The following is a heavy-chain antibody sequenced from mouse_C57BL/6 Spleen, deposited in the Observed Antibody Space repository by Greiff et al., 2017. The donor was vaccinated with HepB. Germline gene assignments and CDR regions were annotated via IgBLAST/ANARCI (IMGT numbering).Heavy chain of an antibody. CDR2: ISDGGSYT. CDR1: GFTFSSYA. J-gene: IGHJ1*03. V-gene: IGHV5-4*03. Sequence: EVKLMESGGGLVKPGGSLKLSCAASGFTFSSYAMSWVRQTPEKRLEWVATISDGGSYTYYPDNVKGRFTISRDNAKNNLYLQMSHLKSEDTAMYYCAKGNEYGYFDVWGTGTTVTVSS. CDR3: AKGNEYGYFDV.